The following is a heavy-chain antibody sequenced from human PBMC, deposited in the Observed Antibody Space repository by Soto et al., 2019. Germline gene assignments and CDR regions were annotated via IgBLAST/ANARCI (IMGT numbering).Heavy chain of an antibody. CDR2: IYHSGST. V-gene: IGHV4-4*02. Sequence: SETLSLTCAVSGGSISSSNWWSWVRQPPGKGLEWIGEIYHSGSTNYNPSLKSRVTISVDKSKNQFSLKLSSVTAADTAVYYCASGPPRIVVVTQGINWLDPWGQRTLVTFSS. CDR1: GGSISSSNW. CDR3: ASGPPRIVVVTQGINWLDP. D-gene: IGHD3-22*01. J-gene: IGHJ5*02.